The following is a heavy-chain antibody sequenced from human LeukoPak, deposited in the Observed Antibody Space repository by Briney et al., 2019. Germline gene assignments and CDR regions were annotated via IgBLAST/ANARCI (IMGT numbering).Heavy chain of an antibody. V-gene: IGHV3-23*01. CDR2: ISESGGNA. D-gene: IGHD2-21*01. J-gene: IGHJ4*02. CDR1: GFTFSSYA. Sequence: GGSLRLSCAASGFTFSSYAMSWVRQAPGKGLEWVSAISESGGNAYYSDSVKGRFTISRDNSKNTLYLQMNSLRAEDTAVCYCAKVYSRWYFDYWGQGTLVTVSS. CDR3: AKVYSRWYFDY.